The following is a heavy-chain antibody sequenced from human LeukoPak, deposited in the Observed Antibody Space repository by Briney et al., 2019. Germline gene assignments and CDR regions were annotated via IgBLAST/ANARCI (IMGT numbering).Heavy chain of an antibody. D-gene: IGHD3-9*01. V-gene: IGHV4-59*08. J-gene: IGHJ3*02. CDR1: GGSISSYY. CDR3: ARQGQDYDILTGYYTIRDAFDI. CDR2: IYYSGST. Sequence: PSETLSLTCTVSGGSISSYYWSWIRQPPGKGLEWIGYIYYSGSTNYNPSLKSRVTISVDTSKNQFSLKLSSVTAADTAVYYCARQGQDYDILTGYYTIRDAFDIWGQGTMVTVSS.